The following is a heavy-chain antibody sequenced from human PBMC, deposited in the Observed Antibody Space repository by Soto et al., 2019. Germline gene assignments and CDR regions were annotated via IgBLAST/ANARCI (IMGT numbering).Heavy chain of an antibody. CDR2: IYYSGST. CDR1: GGSISSSSYY. Sequence: SETLSLTXTVSGGSISSSSYYWGWIRQPPGKGLEWIGSIYYSGSTYYNPSLKSRVTISVDTSKNQFSLKLSSVTAADTAVYYCERLSRYYDSSGYYSAFDYWGQGTLVTAPQ. J-gene: IGHJ4*02. CDR3: ERLSRYYDSSGYYSAFDY. V-gene: IGHV4-39*01. D-gene: IGHD3-22*01.